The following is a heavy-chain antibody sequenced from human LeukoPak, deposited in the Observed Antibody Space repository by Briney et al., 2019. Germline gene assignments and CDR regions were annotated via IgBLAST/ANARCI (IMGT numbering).Heavy chain of an antibody. J-gene: IGHJ3*02. CDR1: GFTFSSYW. CDR2: ISTDGSST. CDR3: VREYSSSSGRAFDM. Sequence: GGSLRLSCAASGFTFSSYWMHWVRQVPGKGLVWVSRISTDGSSTNSADSVKGRLTISGDNAKNTLYLQMNSLRAEDTAVYYCVREYSSSSGRAFDMWGQGTMVTVSP. D-gene: IGHD6-6*01. V-gene: IGHV3-74*01.